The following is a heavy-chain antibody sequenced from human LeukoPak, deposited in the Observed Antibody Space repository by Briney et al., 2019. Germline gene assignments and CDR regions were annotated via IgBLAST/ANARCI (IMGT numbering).Heavy chain of an antibody. CDR2: INHSGNT. D-gene: IGHD5-12*01. CDR3: ARDGDMLATIFDF. CDR1: GGSFSGYY. V-gene: IGHV4-34*01. J-gene: IGHJ4*02. Sequence: HPSETLSLTCAVSGGSFSGYYWSWIRQPPGKGLEWIGEINHSGNTNYNPSLKSRVTISVDTSNNQFSLKLSSVTAADTAVYYCARDGDMLATIFDFWGQRTLLTVSS.